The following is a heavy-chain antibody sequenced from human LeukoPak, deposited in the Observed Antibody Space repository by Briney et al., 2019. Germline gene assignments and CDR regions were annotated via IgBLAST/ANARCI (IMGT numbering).Heavy chain of an antibody. J-gene: IGHJ4*02. V-gene: IGHV1-46*01. D-gene: IGHD5-18*01. Sequence: ASVKVSCKASGYTFTSYDINWVRQAPGQGLEWMGIINPSGGSTSYAQKFQGRVTMTRDMSTSTVYMELSSLRSEDTAVYYCARELRFGYSYGLGYWGRGTLVTVSS. CDR2: INPSGGST. CDR1: GYTFTSYD. CDR3: ARELRFGYSYGLGY.